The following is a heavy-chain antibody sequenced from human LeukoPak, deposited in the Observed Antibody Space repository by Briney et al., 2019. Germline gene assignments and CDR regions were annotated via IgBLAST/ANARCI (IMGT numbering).Heavy chain of an antibody. CDR3: ARERHIRSHFDY. CDR1: GFTFSSYS. J-gene: IGHJ4*02. CDR2: ISYDGSNK. D-gene: IGHD2-21*01. V-gene: IGHV3-30*03. Sequence: GGSLRLSCAASGFTFSSYSMNWVRQAPGKGLEGVAVISYDGSNKYYADSVKGRFTISRDNSKNTLYLQMNSLRAEDTAVYYCARERHIRSHFDYWGQGTLVTVSS.